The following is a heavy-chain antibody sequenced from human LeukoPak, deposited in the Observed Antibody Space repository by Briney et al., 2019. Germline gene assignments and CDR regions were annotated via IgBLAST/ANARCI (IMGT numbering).Heavy chain of an antibody. V-gene: IGHV3-33*01. CDR3: ARDAILYGKTKGRYFDY. D-gene: IGHD2/OR15-2a*01. CDR2: IWYDGSNK. J-gene: IGHJ4*02. Sequence: GGSLRLSCAASGFTFSSYGMHWVRQAPGKGLEWVAVIWYDGSNKYYADSVKGRFTISRDNSKNTLYLQINSLRAEDTAVYYCARDAILYGKTKGRYFDYWGQGTLVTVSS. CDR1: GFTFSSYG.